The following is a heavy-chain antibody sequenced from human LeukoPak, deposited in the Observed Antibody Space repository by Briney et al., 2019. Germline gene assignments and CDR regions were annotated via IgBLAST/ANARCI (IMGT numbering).Heavy chain of an antibody. CDR1: GFIFSNYA. CDR2: ISGSSSYI. Sequence: GGSLRLSCAASGFIFSNYAMNWVRQAPGKGLEWVSSISGSSSYIYYADSVKGRFSISRDNAKNSLYLQMNSLRAEDTAVYYCARDLLGWELHYFDYWGQGTLVTVSS. V-gene: IGHV3-21*01. D-gene: IGHD1-26*01. CDR3: ARDLLGWELHYFDY. J-gene: IGHJ4*02.